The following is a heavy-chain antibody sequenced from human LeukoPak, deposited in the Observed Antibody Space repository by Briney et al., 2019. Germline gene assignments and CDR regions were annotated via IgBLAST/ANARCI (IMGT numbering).Heavy chain of an antibody. V-gene: IGHV1-69*05. CDR3: ARDEGIAVAGL. CDR1: GGTFSSYA. J-gene: IGHJ4*02. CDR2: IIPIFGTA. Sequence: ASVTVSCKASGGTFSSYAISWVRQAPGQGLEWMGRIIPIFGTANYAQKLQGRVTITTDESTSTAYMELSSLRSEDTAVYYCARDEGIAVAGLWGQGTLVTVSS. D-gene: IGHD6-19*01.